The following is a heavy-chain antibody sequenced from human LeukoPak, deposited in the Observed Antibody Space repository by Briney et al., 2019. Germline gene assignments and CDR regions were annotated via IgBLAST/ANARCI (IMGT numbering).Heavy chain of an antibody. V-gene: IGHV3-74*01. J-gene: IGHJ5*02. CDR2: INSDGSRT. CDR1: GFTFSSYW. D-gene: IGHD5-18*01. CDR3: ARLQAWIQLWPAQIYNWFDP. Sequence: GGSLRLSCAASGFTFSSYWMHWVRQAPGKGPVWVSRINSDGSRTSYADSVKGRFTISRDNAKNTLYLEMSSLRAEDTAVYYCARLQAWIQLWPAQIYNWFDPWGQGTLVTVSS.